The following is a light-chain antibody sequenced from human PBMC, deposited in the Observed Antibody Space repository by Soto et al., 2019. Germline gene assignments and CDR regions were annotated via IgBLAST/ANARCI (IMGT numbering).Light chain of an antibody. CDR3: QRYNIWPPLT. Sequence: EIVMTQSPATLAVSPGERATLSARAMQSGTANLACYQQKPGQAPRLLIYGASTRATGIPARFSGSGSGTEFTLTISSLQSEDFAVYYCQRYNIWPPLTFGGGTKVQIK. J-gene: IGKJ4*01. V-gene: IGKV3-15*01. CDR1: QSGTAN. CDR2: GAS.